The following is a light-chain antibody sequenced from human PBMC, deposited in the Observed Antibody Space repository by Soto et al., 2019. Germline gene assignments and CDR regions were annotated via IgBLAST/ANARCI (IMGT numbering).Light chain of an antibody. CDR2: DAS. Sequence: EIVFTQSPPTLSLSPGERATLSCRASQSVGSHLAWYQHKPGQAPRLFISDASTRAAGIPARFSGSGSGTDFTLTISNLXPEDFAVYFCQQRSNWPPYTFGQGTKVDIK. CDR3: QQRSNWPPYT. J-gene: IGKJ2*01. CDR1: QSVGSH. V-gene: IGKV3-11*01.